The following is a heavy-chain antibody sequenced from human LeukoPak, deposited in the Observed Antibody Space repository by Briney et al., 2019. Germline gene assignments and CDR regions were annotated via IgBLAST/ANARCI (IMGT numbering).Heavy chain of an antibody. Sequence: SQTLSLTCGISGDSISSNSATWNWIRQSPSRGLGWLGRTYYRSKWYHDYAVSVKSLITINPGPSKNQLSLQLTSVTPEDTAVYYCARMTADGYDAFDIWGQGTMVTVSS. D-gene: IGHD6-13*01. CDR1: GDSISSNSAT. V-gene: IGHV6-1*01. CDR2: TYYRSKWYH. CDR3: ARMTADGYDAFDI. J-gene: IGHJ3*02.